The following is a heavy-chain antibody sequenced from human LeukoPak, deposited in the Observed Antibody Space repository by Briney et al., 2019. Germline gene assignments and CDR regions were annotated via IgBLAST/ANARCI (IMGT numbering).Heavy chain of an antibody. J-gene: IGHJ3*02. V-gene: IGHV3-9*01. CDR2: ISWNSGSI. Sequence: GGSLRLSCAASGFTFSSYGMHWVRQAPGKGLEWVSGISWNSGSIGYADSVKGRFTISRDNAKNSLYLQMNSLRAEDTALYYCAKDRSNMVRGRAFDIWGQGTMVTVSS. CDR3: AKDRSNMVRGRAFDI. D-gene: IGHD3-10*01. CDR1: GFTFSSYG.